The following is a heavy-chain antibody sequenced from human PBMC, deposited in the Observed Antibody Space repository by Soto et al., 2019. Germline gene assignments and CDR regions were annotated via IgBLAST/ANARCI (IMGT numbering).Heavy chain of an antibody. D-gene: IGHD3-3*01. CDR1: GFTFSSYG. Sequence: SLRLSCAASGFTFSSYGMHWVRQAPGKGLEWVAVISYDGSNKYYADSVKGRFTISRDNSKNTLYLQMNSLRAEDTAVYYCANGGTTIFGVVTNYYYYGMDVWGQGTTVTVSS. J-gene: IGHJ6*02. V-gene: IGHV3-30*18. CDR2: ISYDGSNK. CDR3: ANGGTTIFGVVTNYYYYGMDV.